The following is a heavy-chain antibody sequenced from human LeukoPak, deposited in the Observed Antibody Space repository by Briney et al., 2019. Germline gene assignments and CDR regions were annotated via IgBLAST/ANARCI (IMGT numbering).Heavy chain of an antibody. CDR2: IWYDGSNK. J-gene: IGHJ6*03. V-gene: IGHV3-33*06. CDR1: GFTFSSYG. CDR3: AKGGECSSTSCYTNYYYYMDV. Sequence: PGGSLRLSCAASGFTFSSYGMHWVRQAPGKGLEWAAVIWYDGSNKYYADSVKGRFTISRDNSKNTLYLQMNSLRAEDTAVYYCAKGGECSSTSCYTNYYYYMDVWGKGTTVTVSS. D-gene: IGHD2-2*02.